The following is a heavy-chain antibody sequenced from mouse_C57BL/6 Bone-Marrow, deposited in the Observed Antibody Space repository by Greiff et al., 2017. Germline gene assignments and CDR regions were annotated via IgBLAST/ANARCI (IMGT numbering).Heavy chain of an antibody. J-gene: IGHJ1*03. CDR3: ARGNYDYDGYFDV. V-gene: IGHV1-26*01. Sequence: EVQLQQSGPELVKPGASVKISCKASGYTFTDYYMNWVKQSHGKSLEWIGDINPNNGGTSYNQKFKGKATLTVNKSSSTAYMGLRSRTSDDSAVYYCARGNYDYDGYFDVWGTGTTVTVSS. CDR1: GYTFTDYY. D-gene: IGHD2-4*01. CDR2: INPNNGGT.